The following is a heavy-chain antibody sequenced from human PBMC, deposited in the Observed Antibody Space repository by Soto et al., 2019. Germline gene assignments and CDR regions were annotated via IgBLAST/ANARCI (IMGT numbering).Heavy chain of an antibody. Sequence: SETLSLTCAVSGGSISSSNWWSWVRQPPGKGLEWIGEIYHSGSTNYNPSLKSRVTISVDKSKNQFSLKLSSVTAADTAVYYCARELTGSSPNYYYYGMDVWGQGTTVTV. CDR1: GGSISSSNW. CDR2: IYHSGST. D-gene: IGHD1-26*01. CDR3: ARELTGSSPNYYYYGMDV. J-gene: IGHJ6*02. V-gene: IGHV4-4*02.